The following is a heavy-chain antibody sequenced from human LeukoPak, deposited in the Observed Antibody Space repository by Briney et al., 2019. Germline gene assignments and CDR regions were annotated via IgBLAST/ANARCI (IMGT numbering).Heavy chain of an antibody. CDR2: IYYSWST. J-gene: IGHJ4*02. D-gene: IGHD3-16*02. Sequence: SETLSLTCTVSGGSISSSSYYWGWIRQPPGKGLEWIGSIYYSWSTYYNPSLKSRVTISVDTSKNQFSLKLSSVTAADTAVYYCARHEAITFGGVIVIQEFDYWGQGTLVTVSS. CDR1: GGSISSSSYY. CDR3: ARHEAITFGGVIVIQEFDY. V-gene: IGHV4-39*01.